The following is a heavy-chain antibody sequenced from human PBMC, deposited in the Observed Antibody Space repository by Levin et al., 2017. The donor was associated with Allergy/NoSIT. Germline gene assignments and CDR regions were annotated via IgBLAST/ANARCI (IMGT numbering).Heavy chain of an antibody. D-gene: IGHD2-15*01. CDR3: AKVSVVAATPDYYYGMDV. CDR2: ISWNSGSI. Sequence: HAGGSLRLSCAASGFTFDDYAMHWVRQAPGKGLEWVSGISWNSGSIGYADSVKGRFTISRDNAKNSLYLQMNSLRAEDTALYYCAKVSVVAATPDYYYGMDVWGQGTTVTVSS. V-gene: IGHV3-9*01. J-gene: IGHJ6*02. CDR1: GFTFDDYA.